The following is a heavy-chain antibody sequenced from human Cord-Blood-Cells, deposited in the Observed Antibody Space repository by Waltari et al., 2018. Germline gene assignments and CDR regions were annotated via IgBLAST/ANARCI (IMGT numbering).Heavy chain of an antibody. J-gene: IGHJ4*02. CDR2: IWYDVSNK. D-gene: IGHD3-3*01. CDR3: ARDRDFWSGYNFDY. V-gene: IGHV3-33*01. Sequence: QVQLVESGGGVVQPGRHLRLSCAESGLTFNSHGMHWVRQAPGKGLEWVAVIWYDVSNKYYADSVKGRFTISRDNSKNTLYLQMNSLRAEDTAVYYCARDRDFWSGYNFDYWGQGTLVTVSS. CDR1: GLTFNSHG.